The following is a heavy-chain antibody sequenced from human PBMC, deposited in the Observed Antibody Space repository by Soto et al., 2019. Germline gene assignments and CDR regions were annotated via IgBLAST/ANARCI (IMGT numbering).Heavy chain of an antibody. CDR1: GYSFTNYW. V-gene: IGHV5-51*01. D-gene: IGHD3-22*01. J-gene: IGHJ6*02. CDR2: IYPGDSDT. CDR3: ARQISDSRRYYYGMDV. Sequence: PGESLKISCKGSGYSFTNYWIGWVRQMLGKGLEWMGIIYPGDSDTRYSPSFQGQVTISADKSISTAYLQWSSLKASDTAMYYCARQISDSRRYYYGMDVWGQGTTVTVSS.